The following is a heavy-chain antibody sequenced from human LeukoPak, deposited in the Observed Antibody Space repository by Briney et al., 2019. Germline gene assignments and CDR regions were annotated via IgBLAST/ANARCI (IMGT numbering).Heavy chain of an antibody. J-gene: IGHJ4*02. CDR2: INHSGST. V-gene: IGHV4-34*01. CDR1: GGSFSGYY. Sequence: SETLSLTCAVYGGSFSGYYWSWIRQPLGKGLEWIGEINHSGSTNYNPSLKSRVTISVDTSKNQFSLKLSSVTAADTAVYYCAYSRSSSWPFDYWGQGTLVTVSS. CDR3: AYSRSSSWPFDY. D-gene: IGHD6-13*01.